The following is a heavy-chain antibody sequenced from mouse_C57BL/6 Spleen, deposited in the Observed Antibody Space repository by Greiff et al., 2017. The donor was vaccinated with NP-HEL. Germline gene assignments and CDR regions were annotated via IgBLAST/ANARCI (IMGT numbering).Heavy chain of an antibody. Sequence: VQLQQSGAELVRPGTSVKVSCKASGYAFTNYLIEWVKQRPGQGLEWIGVINPGSGGTNYNEKFKGKATLTADKSSSTAYMQLSSLTSEDSAVYFCARRGGTWDYFDYWGQGTTLTVSS. CDR2: INPGSGGT. CDR3: ARRGGTWDYFDY. V-gene: IGHV1-54*01. D-gene: IGHD4-1*01. J-gene: IGHJ2*01. CDR1: GYAFTNYL.